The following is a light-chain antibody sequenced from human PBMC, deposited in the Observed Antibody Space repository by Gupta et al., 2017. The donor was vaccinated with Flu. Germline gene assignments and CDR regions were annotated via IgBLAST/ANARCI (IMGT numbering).Light chain of an antibody. CDR1: QNIGHST. V-gene: IGKV3-20*01. Sequence: TLSPGGSATLSCRARQNIGHSTFAWYRQKPSHGPRLLIFGTSRRATGIPDRFSATGSGTDFNLTISSLKPEDSAVYFCQQYGSSPPRYTFGQGTKLEIK. J-gene: IGKJ2*01. CDR3: QQYGSSPPRYT. CDR2: GTS.